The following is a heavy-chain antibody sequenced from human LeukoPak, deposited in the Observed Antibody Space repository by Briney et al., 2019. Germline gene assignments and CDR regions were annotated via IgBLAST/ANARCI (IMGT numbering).Heavy chain of an antibody. CDR2: IYPGDADT. J-gene: IGHJ4*02. CDR1: GFGFSSSW. D-gene: IGHD2/OR15-2a*01. CDR3: AVGTTPYFVDY. V-gene: IGHV5-51*01. Sequence: GESLKISCYGSGFGFSSSWIGWGRQMPGKGLEWMGFIYPGDADTRYSPSFQAQVTISADKSIGTAFLQWRSLKASDTAMYYCAVGTTPYFVDYWGQGTLVTVSS.